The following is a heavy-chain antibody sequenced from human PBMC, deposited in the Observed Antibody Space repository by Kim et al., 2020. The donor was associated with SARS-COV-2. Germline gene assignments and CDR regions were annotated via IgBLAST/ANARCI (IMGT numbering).Heavy chain of an antibody. V-gene: IGHV3-30*13. J-gene: IGHJ4*02. CDR3: ARSLQFVYNGSPIDS. Sequence: ADSVRGRFTISRDNSKNRLFLQMNSLRGVDTAVYYCARSLQFVYNGSPIDSWGQGTLVTVSS. D-gene: IGHD1-26*01.